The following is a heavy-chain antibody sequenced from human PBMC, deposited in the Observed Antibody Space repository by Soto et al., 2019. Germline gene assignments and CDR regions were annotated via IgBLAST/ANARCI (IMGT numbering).Heavy chain of an antibody. CDR3: TTELSGGSADAFDI. J-gene: IGHJ3*02. CDR1: GFTFSNAW. CDR2: IKSKTDGGTT. V-gene: IGHV3-15*01. Sequence: GSLRLSCAASGFTFSNAWMSWVRQAPGKGLEWVDRIKSKTDGGTTDYAAPVKGRFNISRDDSKNTLYMQMNSLKTEDTVVYYCTTELSGGSADAFDIWGQGTMVTVSS. D-gene: IGHD2-15*01.